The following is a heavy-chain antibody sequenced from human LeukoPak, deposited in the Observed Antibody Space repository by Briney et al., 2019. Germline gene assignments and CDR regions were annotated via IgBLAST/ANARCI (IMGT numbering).Heavy chain of an antibody. CDR3: ARGVEVAVPFDY. Sequence: GESLRLSCAASGFTFNNYALTWVRQAPGKGLEWVSTITYSGGTTYYAVSVKGRFTLSRDNSKNTLYLQMNSLRVEDTAVYYCARGVEVAVPFDYWGQGTLVTVSS. J-gene: IGHJ4*02. CDR2: ITYSGGTT. V-gene: IGHV3-23*01. D-gene: IGHD6-19*01. CDR1: GFTFNNYA.